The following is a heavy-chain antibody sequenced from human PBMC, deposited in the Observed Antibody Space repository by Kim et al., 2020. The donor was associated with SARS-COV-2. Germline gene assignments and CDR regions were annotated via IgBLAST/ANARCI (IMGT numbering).Heavy chain of an antibody. CDR1: GYSFTSYW. V-gene: IGHV5-10-1*01. CDR3: ASIEFQMGDSSGVNAFDI. CDR2: IDPSDSYT. Sequence: GESLKISCKGSGYSFTSYWISWVRQMPGKGLEWMGRIDPSDSYTNYSPSFQGHVTISADKSISTAYLQWSSLKASDTAMYYCASIEFQMGDSSGVNAFDIWGQGTMVTVSS. J-gene: IGHJ3*02. D-gene: IGHD3-22*01.